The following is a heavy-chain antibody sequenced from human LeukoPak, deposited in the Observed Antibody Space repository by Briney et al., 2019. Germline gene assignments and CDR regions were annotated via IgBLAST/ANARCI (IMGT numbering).Heavy chain of an antibody. J-gene: IGHJ5*01. V-gene: IGHV4-59*01. CDR2: IYYTGST. CDR3: ARGDVLLWLGELLSGWFDS. D-gene: IGHD3-10*01. Sequence: SETLSLTCTVSGGSISSYYWSWIRQPPGKGLEWIGYIYYTGSTNYNPCLKSRVAISVDTSKNQFSLKLTSVTAADTAVYYCARGDVLLWLGELLSGWFDSWGQGTLVTVSS. CDR1: GGSISSYY.